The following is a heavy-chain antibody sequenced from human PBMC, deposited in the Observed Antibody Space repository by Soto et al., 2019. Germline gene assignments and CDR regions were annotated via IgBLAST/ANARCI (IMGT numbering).Heavy chain of an antibody. Sequence: ASVKVSCKASGYTFTSYYMHWVRQAPGQGLEWLGRISPSGSSTDYAQRLQGRVTMTRDTSTSTVYMELSSLRSEDAAVYYCARDQGGVFYVLDYWGQGTLVTVSS. J-gene: IGHJ4*02. CDR2: ISPSGSST. CDR1: GYTFTSYY. D-gene: IGHD3-16*01. V-gene: IGHV1-46*01. CDR3: ARDQGGVFYVLDY.